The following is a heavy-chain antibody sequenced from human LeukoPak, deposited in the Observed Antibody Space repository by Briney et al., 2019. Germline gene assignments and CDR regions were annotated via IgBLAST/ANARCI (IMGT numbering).Heavy chain of an antibody. CDR1: GYTFTGYY. D-gene: IGHD2-21*02. CDR2: INPNSGGT. J-gene: IGHJ3*02. Sequence: GAPVKVSFKASGYTFTGYYMHWVRQAPGQGLEWMGWINPNSGGTNYAQKFLGRITMTRDTSISTAYMELSRLRSDDTAVYYCASATTYCGADCYPLDAFDIWGQGTMVTVSS. V-gene: IGHV1-2*02. CDR3: ASATTYCGADCYPLDAFDI.